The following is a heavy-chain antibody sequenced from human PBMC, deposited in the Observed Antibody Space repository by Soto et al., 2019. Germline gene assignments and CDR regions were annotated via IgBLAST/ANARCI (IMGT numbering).Heavy chain of an antibody. CDR1: GYTFTSYY. CDR3: ARLHHNWFDP. J-gene: IGHJ5*02. V-gene: IGHV1-69*13. D-gene: IGHD4-4*01. CDR2: IIPIFGTA. Sequence: SVKVSCKASGYTFTSYYMNWVRQAPGQGLEWMGGIIPIFGTANYAQKFQGRVTITADESTSTAYMELSSLRSEDTAVYYCARLHHNWFDPWGQGTLVTVSS.